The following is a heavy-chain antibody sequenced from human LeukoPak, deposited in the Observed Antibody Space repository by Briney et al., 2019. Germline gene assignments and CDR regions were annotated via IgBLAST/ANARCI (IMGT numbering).Heavy chain of an antibody. Sequence: SGPTLVKPTQTLTLTCTFSGFSLSTSGVGVCWIRQPPGKALEWLALIYWNDDKRYSPSLKSRLTITKDTSKNQVVLTMTNMDPVDTATYYCAHRDDIAAPLQYWGQGTLVTVSS. D-gene: IGHD6-13*01. CDR1: GFSLSTSGVG. CDR2: IYWNDDK. CDR3: AHRDDIAAPLQY. J-gene: IGHJ4*02. V-gene: IGHV2-5*01.